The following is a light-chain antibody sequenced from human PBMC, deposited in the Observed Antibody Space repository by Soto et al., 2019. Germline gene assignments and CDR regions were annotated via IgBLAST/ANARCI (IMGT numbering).Light chain of an antibody. CDR2: GAS. CDR1: QSVSNY. V-gene: IGKV3-20*01. CDR3: QQYSTSAFT. Sequence: EVVLTQSPGTLSLSPGERATLSCRASQSVSNYLVWYRQRPGQAPRLLIHGASIRATGIPDRFSGSGSGTDFTLTISRLEPEVFAVYYCQQYSTSAFTFGPGTKVDIK. J-gene: IGKJ3*01.